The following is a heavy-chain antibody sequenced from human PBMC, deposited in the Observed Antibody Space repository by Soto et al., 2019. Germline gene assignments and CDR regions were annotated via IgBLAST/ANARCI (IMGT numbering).Heavy chain of an antibody. Sequence: QLQLQESGSGLVKPSQTLSLTCAVSGGSISSGNSYAWSWIRQPPGKGLEWIGSISHTGRTSYNPFLNGRVTMSVDKSKIQFSLKLSSVTAADMAVYYCARAVAPYLGTWFDPWGQGSLVIVSS. V-gene: IGHV4-30-2*01. J-gene: IGHJ5*02. D-gene: IGHD3-16*01. CDR1: GGSISSGNSYA. CDR2: ISHTGRT. CDR3: ARAVAPYLGTWFDP.